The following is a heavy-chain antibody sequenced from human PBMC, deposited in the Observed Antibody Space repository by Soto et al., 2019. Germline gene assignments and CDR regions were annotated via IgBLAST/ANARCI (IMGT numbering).Heavy chain of an antibody. CDR3: AKDLYGGNDFGAFDI. D-gene: IGHD4-17*01. J-gene: IGHJ3*02. Sequence: GGSLRLSCAASGFTFRSYSRNWVRQAPGKGLEWVSDISGSGGSTYYADSVKGRFTISRDNSKNTLYLQMNSLRAEDTAVYYCAKDLYGGNDFGAFDIWGQGTMVTVSS. V-gene: IGHV3-23*01. CDR1: GFTFRSYS. CDR2: ISGSGGST.